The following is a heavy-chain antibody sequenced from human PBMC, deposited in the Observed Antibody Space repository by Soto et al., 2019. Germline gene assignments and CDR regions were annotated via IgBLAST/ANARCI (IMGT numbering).Heavy chain of an antibody. CDR3: SRDRVVSDSSVIGHYYYGMDV. CDR1: GFTFSSYS. V-gene: IGHV3-21*01. Sequence: PGGSLRLSCAASGFTFSSYSMNWVRQAPGKGLEWVSSISSSSSHIYYADSVKGRFTISRDNAKNSLYLQMNSLRAEDTAVYYCSRDRVVSDSSVIGHYYYGMDVWGQGNTVTVSS. CDR2: ISSSSSHI. D-gene: IGHD3-22*01. J-gene: IGHJ6*02.